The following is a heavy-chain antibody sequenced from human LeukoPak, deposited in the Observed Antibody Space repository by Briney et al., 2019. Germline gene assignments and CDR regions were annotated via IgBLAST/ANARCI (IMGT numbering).Heavy chain of an antibody. J-gene: IGHJ4*02. D-gene: IGHD3-10*01. CDR1: GFTFSSYW. CDR3: ATAYYYATAD. CDR2: IKPDGSEK. V-gene: IGHV3-7*01. Sequence: GGSLRLSCAAPGFTFSSYWMSWVRQAPGKGLEWVVNIKPDGSEKYYVDSVKGRFTISRDNAKNSLYLQMNSLRAEDTAVYYCATAYYYATADWGQGTLVTVSS.